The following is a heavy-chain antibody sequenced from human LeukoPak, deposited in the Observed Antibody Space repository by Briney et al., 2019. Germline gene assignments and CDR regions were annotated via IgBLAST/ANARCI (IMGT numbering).Heavy chain of an antibody. CDR3: ARGDYPHYYYYMDV. CDR1: GYTFTNYD. CDR2: MNPNSGNT. V-gene: IGHV1-8*03. Sequence: GASVKVSCKASGYTFTNYDINWVRQATGQGLEWMGWMNPNSGNTGYAQKFQGRVTITRNTSISTAYMELSSLTSEDTAVYFCARGDYPHYYYYMDVWGKGTTVTVSS. D-gene: IGHD4-11*01. J-gene: IGHJ6*03.